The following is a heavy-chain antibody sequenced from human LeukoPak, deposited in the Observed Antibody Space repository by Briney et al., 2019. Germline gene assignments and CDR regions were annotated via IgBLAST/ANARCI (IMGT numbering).Heavy chain of an antibody. V-gene: IGHV1-2*02. D-gene: IGHD3-10*01. CDR1: GYTFTGYY. Sequence: ASVKVSCKASGYTFTGYYMHCVPQAPGQGLEWMGWINPNSGGTNYAQKFQGRVTMTRNTYISTAYMELSRLRSDDTAVYYCARVSGSGSYYTHDYWGQGTLVTVSS. CDR2: INPNSGGT. CDR3: ARVSGSGSYYTHDY. J-gene: IGHJ4*02.